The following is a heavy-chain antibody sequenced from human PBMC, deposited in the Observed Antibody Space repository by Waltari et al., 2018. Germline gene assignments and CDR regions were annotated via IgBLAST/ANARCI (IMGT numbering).Heavy chain of an antibody. CDR1: GFTFSSYA. CDR3: AKERGASRIYYLDY. Sequence: DEPLLESGGGLVQPGGSLRLSCAASGFTFSSYAMDWVRQAPGKGLGWGSAITCGGRKYYADSGRGRFTSSRDNSKNTVYLQMNSLRAEDTAVYYCAKERGASRIYYLDYWGQGALVTVSS. CDR2: ITCGGRK. V-gene: IGHV3-23*01. D-gene: IGHD3-10*01. J-gene: IGHJ4*02.